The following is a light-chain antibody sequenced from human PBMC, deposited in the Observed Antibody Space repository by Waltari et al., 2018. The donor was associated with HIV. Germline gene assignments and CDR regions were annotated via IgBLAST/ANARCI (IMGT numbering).Light chain of an antibody. CDR2: WAS. J-gene: IGKJ4*01. CDR1: QNILYSSNNKNY. CDR3: QQYYRTPLT. V-gene: IGKV4-1*01. Sequence: IVLTQSPESLAVSLGERATINCKASQNILYSSNNKNYLAWYQQKPGQPPKLLISWASNRKSGVPDRFSGSGSGTDFTLIINSLQAEDVAVYFCQQYYRTPLTVGGGTKVEIK.